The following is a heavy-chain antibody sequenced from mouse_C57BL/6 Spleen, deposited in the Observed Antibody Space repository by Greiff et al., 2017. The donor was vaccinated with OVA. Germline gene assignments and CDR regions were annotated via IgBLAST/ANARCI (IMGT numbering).Heavy chain of an antibody. CDR3: ARDRDYYGSSPGYFDY. V-gene: IGHV5-4*01. CDR2: ISGGGSYT. CDR1: GFTFSSYA. J-gene: IGHJ2*01. D-gene: IGHD1-1*01. Sequence: EVQLVESGGGLVKPGGSLKLSCAASGFTFSSYAMSWVRQTPEKRLEWVATISGGGSYTYYPDNVKGRFTISRDNAKNNLYLQMSHLKSEDTAMYYCARDRDYYGSSPGYFDYWGQGTTLTVSS.